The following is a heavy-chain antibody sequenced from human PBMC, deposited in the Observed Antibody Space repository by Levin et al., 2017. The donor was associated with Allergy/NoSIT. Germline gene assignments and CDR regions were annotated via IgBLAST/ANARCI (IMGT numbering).Heavy chain of an antibody. CDR1: GGSISSYY. J-gene: IGHJ6*03. CDR3: ARGSLLRGSGSYYYYYYMDV. V-gene: IGHV4-59*01. CDR2: IYYSGST. Sequence: LSQTLSLTCTVSGGSISSYYWSWIRQPPGKGLEWIGYIYYSGSTNYNPSLKSRVTISVDTSKNQFSLKLSSVTAADTAVYYCARGSLLRGSGSYYYYYYMDVWGKGTTVTVSS. D-gene: IGHD3-10*01.